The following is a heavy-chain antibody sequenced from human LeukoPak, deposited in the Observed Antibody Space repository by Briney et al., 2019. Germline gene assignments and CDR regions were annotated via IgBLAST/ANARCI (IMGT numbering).Heavy chain of an antibody. Sequence: GGSLRLSCAASGFAFSSYWMSWVRQAPGKGLECVASIKQDGSERYYLDSVKGRFTISRDNAKSSLYLQMNSLRAEDTAVYYCAKIAAPLGYFDFWGQGTLVTVSS. CDR1: GFAFSSYW. V-gene: IGHV3-7*02. CDR3: AKIAAPLGYFDF. D-gene: IGHD6-6*01. CDR2: IKQDGSER. J-gene: IGHJ4*02.